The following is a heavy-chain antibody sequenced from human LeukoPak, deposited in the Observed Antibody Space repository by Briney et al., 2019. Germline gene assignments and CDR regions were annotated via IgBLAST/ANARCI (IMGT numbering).Heavy chain of an antibody. Sequence: ASVKVSCKASGYTFTSYGISWVRQAPGQGLEWMGWINPNSGDTNYAQKFQGRVTMTRDTSISTAYMELSRLRSDDTAVYYCARVRYRLAEAYIDYWGQGTLVTVSS. J-gene: IGHJ4*02. V-gene: IGHV1-2*02. CDR3: ARVRYRLAEAYIDY. D-gene: IGHD3-16*01. CDR1: GYTFTSYG. CDR2: INPNSGDT.